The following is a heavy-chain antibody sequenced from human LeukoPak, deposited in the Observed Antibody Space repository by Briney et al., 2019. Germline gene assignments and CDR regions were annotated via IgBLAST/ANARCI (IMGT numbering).Heavy chain of an antibody. CDR3: AKGPTFGGVIVRYYFDY. J-gene: IGHJ4*02. CDR1: GFTFSSYA. Sequence: PGGSLRLSCAASGFTFSSYAMSWVRQAPGKGLEWVSAISGSGGNTYYADSVKGRFTISRDNSKNTLYLQMNSLRAEDTAVYYCAKGPTFGGVIVRYYFDYWGQGTLVTVSS. CDR2: ISGSGGNT. V-gene: IGHV3-23*01. D-gene: IGHD3-16*02.